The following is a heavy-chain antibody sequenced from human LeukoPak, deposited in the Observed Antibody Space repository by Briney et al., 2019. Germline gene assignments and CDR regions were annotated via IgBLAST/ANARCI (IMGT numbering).Heavy chain of an antibody. CDR2: IKQDGSEK. CDR3: ARARDHSSSWYGGYYYYYYMDV. J-gene: IGHJ6*03. Sequence: GGSLRLSCAASGFTLSSYWMSWVRQAPGKGLEWVANIKQDGSEKYYVDSVKGRFTISRDNAKNSLYLQMNSLRAEDTAVYYCARARDHSSSWYGGYYYYYYMDVWGKGTTVTVSS. CDR1: GFTLSSYW. V-gene: IGHV3-7*01. D-gene: IGHD6-13*01.